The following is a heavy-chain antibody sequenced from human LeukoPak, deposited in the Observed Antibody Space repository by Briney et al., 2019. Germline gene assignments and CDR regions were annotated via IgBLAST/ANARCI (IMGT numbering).Heavy chain of an antibody. D-gene: IGHD4-11*01. V-gene: IGHV3-30-3*01. CDR1: EFTFSNYA. CDR3: ARSGGLQKFDY. Sequence: GGSLRLSCAASEFTFSNYALHWIRQAPGKGLQWVAVISYDGNTIHYADSVKGRFIISRDTSKNTLYLQMNSLRAEDTAVYYCARSGGLQKFDYWGQGTLVTVSS. CDR2: ISYDGNTI. J-gene: IGHJ4*02.